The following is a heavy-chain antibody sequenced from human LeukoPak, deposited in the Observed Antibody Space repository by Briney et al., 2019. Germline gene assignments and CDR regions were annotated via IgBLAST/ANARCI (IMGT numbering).Heavy chain of an antibody. Sequence: GGSLRLSCAASGFTFSSYSMNWVRQAPGKGLEWVSYISSSSNTIYYADSVKGRFAISRDNAKNSLYLQMNSLRDEDTALYYCVTDTSMGGLFDYWGQGTLVTVSS. CDR1: GFTFSSYS. CDR3: VTDTSMGGLFDY. J-gene: IGHJ4*02. V-gene: IGHV3-48*02. CDR2: ISSSSNTI. D-gene: IGHD5-18*01.